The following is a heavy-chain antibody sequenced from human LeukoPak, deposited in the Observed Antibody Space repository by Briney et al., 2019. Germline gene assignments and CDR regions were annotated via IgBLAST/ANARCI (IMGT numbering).Heavy chain of an antibody. V-gene: IGHV3-48*01. CDR2: ISSSGTTI. J-gene: IGHJ4*02. D-gene: IGHD6-13*01. CDR3: ARWAGGSSWFDY. CDR1: GFTFSRYE. Sequence: GGSLRLSCAASGFTFSRYEMNWVRQAPGKGLEWVSYISSSGTTIYYADSVKGRFTISRDNSKNTLYLQMNSLRAEDTAVYYCARWAGGSSWFDYWGQGALVTVSS.